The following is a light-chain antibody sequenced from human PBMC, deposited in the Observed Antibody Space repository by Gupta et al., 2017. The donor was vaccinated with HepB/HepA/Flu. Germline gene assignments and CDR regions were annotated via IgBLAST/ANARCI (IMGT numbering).Light chain of an antibody. CDR1: QSVSRY. V-gene: IGKV3-11*01. J-gene: IGKJ4*01. CDR3: QQRINWPLT. Sequence: EIVLTQSPVPLSLSPGERATLACRASQSVSRYLAWYQQKPGQPPSLLVFDASNRATGVPARFSGSGSGTDFTLTIRSLEPEDFAVYDCQQRINWPLTFGGGTRVEIK. CDR2: DAS.